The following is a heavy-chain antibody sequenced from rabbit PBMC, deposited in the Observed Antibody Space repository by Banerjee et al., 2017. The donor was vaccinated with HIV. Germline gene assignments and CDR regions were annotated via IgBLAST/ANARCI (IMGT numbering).Heavy chain of an antibody. Sequence: QEQLVESGGGLVQPEGSLTLTCKASGSDISSNAMCWVRQAPGKALEWIGCINTVSDNTVYANWAKGRFTISKTSSTTVTLQMTSLTAADTATYFCARDLAGVTGWNFNLWGPGTLVTVS. V-gene: IGHV1S45*01. CDR1: GSDISSNA. D-gene: IGHD4-1*01. CDR2: INTVSDNT. J-gene: IGHJ4*01. CDR3: ARDLAGVTGWNFNL.